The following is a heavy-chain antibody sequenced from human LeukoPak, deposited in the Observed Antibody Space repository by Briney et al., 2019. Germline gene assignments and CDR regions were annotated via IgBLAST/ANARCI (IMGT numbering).Heavy chain of an antibody. CDR1: GFTFSSYG. V-gene: IGHV3-30*02. Sequence: GGSLRLSCAASGFTFSSYGMHRARQAPGKGLEWVAFIRYDGSNKYYADSVKGRFTISRDNSKNTLYLQMNSLRAEDTAVYYCAKDLGFWVYMDVWGKGTTVTVSS. CDR3: AKDLGFWVYMDV. D-gene: IGHD3-3*01. J-gene: IGHJ6*03. CDR2: IRYDGSNK.